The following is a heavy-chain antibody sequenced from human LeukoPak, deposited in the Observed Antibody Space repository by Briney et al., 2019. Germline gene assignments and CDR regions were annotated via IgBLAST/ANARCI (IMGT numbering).Heavy chain of an antibody. J-gene: IGHJ6*02. V-gene: IGHV4-39*01. CDR3: ARHINGGPYDSLDV. Sequence: SETLSLTCTVSGGSISSSSYYWGWIRRPPGKGLEWIGSIYYSGSTYYNPSLKSRVTISVDTSKNQFSLKLSSVTVADTAVYYCARHINGGPYDSLDVWGQGTTVTVSS. CDR2: IYYSGST. D-gene: IGHD3-3*01. CDR1: GGSISSSSYY.